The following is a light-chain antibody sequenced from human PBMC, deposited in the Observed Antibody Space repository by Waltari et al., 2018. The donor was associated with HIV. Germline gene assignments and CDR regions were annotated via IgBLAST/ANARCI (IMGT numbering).Light chain of an antibody. CDR1: ALPKPY. J-gene: IGLJ1*01. Sequence: YELTQPPSVSVSPGQTARITCSGDALPKPYAYWYQQKPGQAPVLLIFKDSERPSGISERFSGSSSGTTVTLTISGVQAEDEADYYCQSADSSGTYVFGAGTKVSVL. CDR2: KDS. CDR3: QSADSSGTYV. V-gene: IGLV3-25*03.